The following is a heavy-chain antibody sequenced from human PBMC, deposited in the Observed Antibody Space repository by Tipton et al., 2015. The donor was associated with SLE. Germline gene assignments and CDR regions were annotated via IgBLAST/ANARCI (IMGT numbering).Heavy chain of an antibody. CDR3: ARDLSGYYSYYFDY. D-gene: IGHD3-22*01. CDR2: IYYTGST. J-gene: IGHJ4*02. CDR1: GYSISSGHY. V-gene: IGHV4-38-2*02. Sequence: GLVKPSEAPSLTCNVSGYSISSGHYWGWIRQPPGKGLEWIGSIYYTGSTYYNPSLKSRVTISVDTSKNQFSLKLSSVTAADTAVYYCARDLSGYYSYYFDYWGQGTLVTVSS.